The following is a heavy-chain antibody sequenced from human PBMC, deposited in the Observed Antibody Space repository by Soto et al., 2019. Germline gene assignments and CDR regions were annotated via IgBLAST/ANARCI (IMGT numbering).Heavy chain of an antibody. CDR3: ARHTRNQFDP. Sequence: QLQLQESGPGLLKPSETLSLTCPVSGESMTSSSYYWGWIRQPPGKGLVWIGSIYYSERTSDNSGSTYYSPSLKGRVTISGDTSKSQFSLKLRSVTAADTAVYYCARHTRNQFDPWGQGTLVTVSS. V-gene: IGHV4-39*01. CDR2: IYYSERTSDNSGST. J-gene: IGHJ5*02. CDR1: GESMTSSSYY.